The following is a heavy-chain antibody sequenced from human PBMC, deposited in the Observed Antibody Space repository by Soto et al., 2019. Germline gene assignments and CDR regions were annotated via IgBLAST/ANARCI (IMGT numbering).Heavy chain of an antibody. D-gene: IGHD6-13*01. V-gene: IGHV1-18*01. Sequence: GASVKVSCKTSGFTFTHYGIRWVRQAPGQGLEWMGWISAYNGATNYAQKFRGRLTMTTDASTSTAYMELRSLRSDDTAVYFCARASNASNWDYWGQGTLVTVSS. J-gene: IGHJ4*02. CDR3: ARASNASNWDY. CDR1: GFTFTHYG. CDR2: ISAYNGAT.